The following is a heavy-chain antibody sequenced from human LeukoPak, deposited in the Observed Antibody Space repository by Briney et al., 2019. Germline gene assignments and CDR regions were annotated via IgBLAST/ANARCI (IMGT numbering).Heavy chain of an antibody. CDR3: ASSRNIVGAFNWFDP. V-gene: IGHV3-48*03. CDR1: GFTFSSYE. D-gene: IGHD1-26*01. J-gene: IGHJ5*02. Sequence: GGSLRLSCAASGFTFSSYEMNWVRQAPGKGLEWVSYISSSGSTIYYADSVKGRFTISRDNAKNSLYLQMNSLRAEDTAVYYCASSRNIVGAFNWFDPWGQGTLVTVSS. CDR2: ISSSGSTI.